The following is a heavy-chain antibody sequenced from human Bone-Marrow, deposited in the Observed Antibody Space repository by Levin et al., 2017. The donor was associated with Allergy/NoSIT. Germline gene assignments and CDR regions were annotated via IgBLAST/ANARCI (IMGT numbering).Heavy chain of an antibody. CDR1: GFTFSNHA. Sequence: GGSLRLSCAGSGFTFSNHAMRWVRQAPGEGLEWVSAIDYNGETTFYADSVKGRFTISRDNSKNTLYLQMNSLRAEDTAMYFCASCLSATLTKGYWGQGTLVTVSS. V-gene: IGHV3-23*01. CDR3: ASCLSATLTKGY. J-gene: IGHJ4*02. D-gene: IGHD4-17*01. CDR2: IDYNGETT.